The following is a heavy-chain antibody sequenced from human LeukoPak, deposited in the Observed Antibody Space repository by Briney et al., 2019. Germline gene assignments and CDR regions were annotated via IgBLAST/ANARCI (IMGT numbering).Heavy chain of an antibody. CDR1: GYSISSGYY. J-gene: IGHJ6*03. CDR3: ARGGNDFWSGYSRYYYYYYMDV. CDR2: IYRSGST. Sequence: SSETLSLTCTVSGYSISSGYYWGWIRQPPGKGLEWIGSIYRSGSTYYNPSLKSRVTISVDTSKNQFSLKLSSVTAADTAVYYCARGGNDFWSGYSRYYYYYYMDVWGKGTTVTVSS. D-gene: IGHD3-3*01. V-gene: IGHV4-38-2*02.